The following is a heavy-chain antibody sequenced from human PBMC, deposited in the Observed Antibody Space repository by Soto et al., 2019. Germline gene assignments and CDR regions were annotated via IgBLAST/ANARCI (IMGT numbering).Heavy chain of an antibody. CDR2: IYDSERT. CDR3: AGQWDD. CDR1: GASIRSDY. Sequence: SETLSLTCAVSGASIRSDYWSWIRQIPGRGLEWIGYIYDSERTNYNPSLRSRVTISADTSKNQFSLKVRSVTAADTAVYYCAGQWDDWGQGILVTVAS. V-gene: IGHV4-59*08. J-gene: IGHJ4*02.